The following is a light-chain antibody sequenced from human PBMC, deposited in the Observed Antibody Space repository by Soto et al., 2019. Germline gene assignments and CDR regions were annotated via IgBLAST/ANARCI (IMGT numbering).Light chain of an antibody. CDR3: TSYTTSSPYLV. Sequence: QSVLTQPASVSGSPGQSITISCTGTSSDVGGYNYVSWYQHHPGTAPQLLIYDVTNRPSGVSNRFSGSKSGNTASLTISGLQAEDEADYYCTSYTTSSPYLVFGGGTQLTVL. CDR1: SSDVGGYNY. V-gene: IGLV2-14*03. J-gene: IGLJ3*02. CDR2: DVT.